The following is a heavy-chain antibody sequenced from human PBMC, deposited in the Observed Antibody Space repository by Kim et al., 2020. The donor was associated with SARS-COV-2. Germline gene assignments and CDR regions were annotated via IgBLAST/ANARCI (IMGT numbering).Heavy chain of an antibody. CDR1: GYSFTSYW. CDR2: IYPGDSDT. CDR3: ARQLDDSSGYYSHFDY. V-gene: IGHV5-51*01. Sequence: GESLKISCKGSGYSFTSYWIGWVRQMPGKGLEWMGIIYPGDSDTRYSPSFQGQVTISADKSISTAYLQWSSLKASDTAMYYCARQLDDSSGYYSHFDYWGQGTLVTVSS. J-gene: IGHJ4*02. D-gene: IGHD3-22*01.